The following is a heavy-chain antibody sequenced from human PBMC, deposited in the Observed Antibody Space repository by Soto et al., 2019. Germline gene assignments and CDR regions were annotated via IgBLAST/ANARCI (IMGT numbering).Heavy chain of an antibody. CDR2: ISSSSSYI. CDR3: AREVGAKAGYFDY. V-gene: IGHV3-21*01. J-gene: IGHJ4*02. D-gene: IGHD1-26*01. Sequence: EVQLVESGGGLVKPGGSLRLSCAASGFTFSSYSMNWVRQAPGKGLEWVSSISSSSSYIYYADSVKGRFTISRDNAKNSLYLQMNSLRAEDTAVYYCAREVGAKAGYFDYWGQGTLVTVSS. CDR1: GFTFSSYS.